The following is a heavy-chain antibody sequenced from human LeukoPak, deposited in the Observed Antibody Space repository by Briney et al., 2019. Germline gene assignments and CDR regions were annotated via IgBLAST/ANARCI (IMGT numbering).Heavy chain of an antibody. CDR1: GFTFSSFW. Sequence: PGGSLTLSCSASGFTFSSFWMHWVRQAPGKSLVWLSHINSDGFSTKYADSVKGRFTLSRDNAKNTVYLHMNSLRAEDTAVYYCAREGCMATKSPFDYWGQGTLVTVS. D-gene: IGHD5-24*01. J-gene: IGHJ4*02. V-gene: IGHV3-74*03. CDR3: AREGCMATKSPFDY. CDR2: INSDGFST.